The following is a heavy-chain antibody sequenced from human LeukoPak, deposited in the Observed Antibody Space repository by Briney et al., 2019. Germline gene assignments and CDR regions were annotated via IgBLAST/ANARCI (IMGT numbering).Heavy chain of an antibody. Sequence: SGGSLRLSCSASGFTFSVSYMSWIRQAPGKGLEWISYISSSGSTIYYADSVKGRFTISGDNGKNSLYLQMNRVRAEDTAVYYCARDWIGDGYNYYHYFDYWGQGTLVTVSS. CDR3: ARDWIGDGYNYYHYFDY. D-gene: IGHD5-24*01. CDR2: ISSSGSTI. J-gene: IGHJ4*02. CDR1: GFTFSVSY. V-gene: IGHV3-11*01.